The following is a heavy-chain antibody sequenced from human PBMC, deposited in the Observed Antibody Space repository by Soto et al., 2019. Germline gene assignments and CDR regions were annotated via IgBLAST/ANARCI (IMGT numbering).Heavy chain of an antibody. CDR2: IYYSGST. CDR1: GCSISSGGYY. D-gene: IGHD5-18*01. Sequence: SDNLSLTCTVSGCSISSGGYYWSWIRQHPGKGLEWIGYIYYSGSTYYNPSLKSRVTISVDTSKNQFSLKLSSVTAADTAVYYCARGGYSYGYGPFDYWGQGTLVTVSS. V-gene: IGHV4-31*03. CDR3: ARGGYSYGYGPFDY. J-gene: IGHJ4*02.